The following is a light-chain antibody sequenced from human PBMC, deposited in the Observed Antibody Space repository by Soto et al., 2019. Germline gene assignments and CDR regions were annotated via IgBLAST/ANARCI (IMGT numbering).Light chain of an antibody. CDR3: QQYNNWPRT. CDR1: QSVSSN. V-gene: IGKV3-15*01. J-gene: IGKJ1*01. CDR2: AAS. Sequence: EIVLTQSPGTLSLSPGERATLSCRASQSVSSNLVWYQQKPGQAPRLLIYAASTRATGIPARFSGSGSGTEFTLTISSLQSEDFAIYYCQQYNNWPRTFGQGTKVEIK.